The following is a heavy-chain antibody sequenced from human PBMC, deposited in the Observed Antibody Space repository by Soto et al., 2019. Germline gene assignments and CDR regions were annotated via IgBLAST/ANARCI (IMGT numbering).Heavy chain of an antibody. V-gene: IGHV1-18*01. CDR1: GYTFTSYG. J-gene: IGHJ4*02. CDR2: ISAYNGNT. D-gene: IGHD3-10*01. Sequence: ASVKVSCKASGYTFTSYGISWVRQAPGQGLEWMGWISAYNGNTNYAQKLQGRVTMTTDTSTSTAYMELRSLRSDDTAVYYCARDLMVRGVITPIPPPLIDYWGQGTLVTVSS. CDR3: ARDLMVRGVITPIPPPLIDY.